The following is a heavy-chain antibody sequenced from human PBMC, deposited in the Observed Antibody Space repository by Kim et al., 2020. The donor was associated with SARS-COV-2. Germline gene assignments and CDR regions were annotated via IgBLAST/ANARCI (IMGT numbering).Heavy chain of an antibody. J-gene: IGHJ4*02. CDR2: IYYSGTT. CDR1: GGSIRDYF. CDR3: ARGGDGGNSPYYFDS. Sequence: SETLSLTCTVSGGSIRDYFWNWLRQSPGKGPEWIGYIYYSGTTNYNPSLKSRVTISVDKSKNQFSLRLISVTAADTAVYYCARGGDGGNSPYYFDSWDRG. V-gene: IGHV4-59*01. D-gene: IGHD2-21*02.